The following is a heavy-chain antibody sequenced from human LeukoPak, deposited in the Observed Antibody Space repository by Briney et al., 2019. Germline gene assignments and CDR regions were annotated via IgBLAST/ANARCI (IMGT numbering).Heavy chain of an antibody. J-gene: IGHJ3*02. V-gene: IGHV1-2*02. CDR3: ARDSSGNYWGAFDI. CDR2: INPNSGGT. CDR1: GYTFTGYY. D-gene: IGHD1-26*01. Sequence: ASVKVSCKASGYTFTGYYIHWVRQAPGQGLEWMGWINPNSGGTNYAQKFQGRVTMTRDTSISTAYMELSGLRSDDMAVYYCARDSSGNYWGAFDIWGQGTMVTVSS.